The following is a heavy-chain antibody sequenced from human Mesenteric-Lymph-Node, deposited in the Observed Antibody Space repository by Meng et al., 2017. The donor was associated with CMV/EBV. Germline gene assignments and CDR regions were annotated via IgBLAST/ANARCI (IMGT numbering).Heavy chain of an antibody. V-gene: IGHV1-3*02. CDR3: ARMVNGAFDI. D-gene: IGHD2-8*01. J-gene: IGHJ3*02. Sequence: ASVKVSCKASGYTFTSYAMHWVRQAPGQRLEWMGWSNAGNGNTKYSQEFQGRVTITRDTSASTAYMELTRLRSEDTAIYYCARMVNGAFDIWGQGTKVTVSS. CDR2: SNAGNGNT. CDR1: GYTFTSYA.